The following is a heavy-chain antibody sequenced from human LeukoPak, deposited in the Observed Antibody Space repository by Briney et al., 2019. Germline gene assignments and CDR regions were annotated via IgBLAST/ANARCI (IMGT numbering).Heavy chain of an antibody. CDR1: GGSISSYY. CDR2: IYYSGST. Sequence: SETLSLTCTVSGGSISSYYWTWIRQPPGKGLEWIGYIYYSGSTKYNPSLKSRVTISVDTSKNQFSLNLNSVTAADTAVYYCARVSTAISGSSAPGAFDIWGRGTMATVSS. D-gene: IGHD1-26*01. CDR3: ARVSTAISGSSAPGAFDI. V-gene: IGHV4-59*01. J-gene: IGHJ3*02.